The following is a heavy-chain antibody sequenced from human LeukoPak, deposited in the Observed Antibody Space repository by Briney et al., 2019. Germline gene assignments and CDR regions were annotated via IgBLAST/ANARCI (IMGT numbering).Heavy chain of an antibody. CDR3: ARQPRIAVDFGWY. D-gene: IGHD6-19*01. Sequence: SETLSLTCTVSGGSISSSSYYWGWIRQPPGKGLEWIGSIYYSGSTYYNPSLKSRVTISVDTSKNQFSLKLSSVTAADTAVYYCARQPRIAVDFGWYWGQGTLVTVSS. V-gene: IGHV4-39*01. CDR2: IYYSGST. CDR1: GGSISSSSYY. J-gene: IGHJ4*02.